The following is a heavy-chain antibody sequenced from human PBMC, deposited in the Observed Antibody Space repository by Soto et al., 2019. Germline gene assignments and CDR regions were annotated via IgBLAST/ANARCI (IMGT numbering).Heavy chain of an antibody. CDR1: GGTFSSYA. Sequence: QVQLVQSGAEVKKPGSSVKVSCKASGGTFSSYAISWVRQAPGQGLEWMGGIIPIFGTANYAQKFQGRVTITADESTSTAYMELSSLRSDDTAVYYCARSQGGYDTDYFDYWGQGTLVTVSS. D-gene: IGHD3-16*01. CDR2: IIPIFGTA. V-gene: IGHV1-69*12. J-gene: IGHJ4*02. CDR3: ARSQGGYDTDYFDY.